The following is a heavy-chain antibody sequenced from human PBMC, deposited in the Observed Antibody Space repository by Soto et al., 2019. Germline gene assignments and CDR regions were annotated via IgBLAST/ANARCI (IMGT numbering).Heavy chain of an antibody. V-gene: IGHV1-69*01. Sequence: QVQLVQSGAEVKRPGSSVKVACKASGGTFSNYAINWVRQAPGHGLEWMGDIAPMFGKANYAQKFQGRVTITADESTSTAYMELSGLTSADTAIYYCAREVQFHTPVFAHWGQGTLVTVSS. CDR3: AREVQFHTPVFAH. J-gene: IGHJ4*02. CDR2: IAPMFGKA. CDR1: GGTFSNYA.